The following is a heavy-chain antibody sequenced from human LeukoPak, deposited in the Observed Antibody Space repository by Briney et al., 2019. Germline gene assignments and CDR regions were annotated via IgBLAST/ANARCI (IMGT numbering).Heavy chain of an antibody. V-gene: IGHV4-59*06. Sequence: PSETLSLTCAVYGGSFSGYYWSWIRQPPGKGLEWIGYIYYSGSTYYNPSLKSRVTISVDTSKNQFSLKLSSVTAADTAVYYCAGYCSSTSCYTGIVGFDPWGQGTLVTVSS. J-gene: IGHJ5*02. CDR3: AGYCSSTSCYTGIVGFDP. D-gene: IGHD2-2*02. CDR2: IYYSGST. CDR1: GGSFSGYY.